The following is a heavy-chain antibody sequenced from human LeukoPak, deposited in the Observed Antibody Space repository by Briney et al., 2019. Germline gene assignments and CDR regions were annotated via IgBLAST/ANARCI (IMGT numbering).Heavy chain of an antibody. Sequence: GGSLRLSCATSGFTFNIYAMNWVRQAPGKGLEWVSIISGNGINTYYADSVKGRFTISRDDSKNTLYLQMNSLSVDETARYFCSRGVSDWGQGTLVTVAS. J-gene: IGHJ4*02. CDR1: GFTFNIYA. V-gene: IGHV3-23*01. CDR2: ISGNGINT. CDR3: SRGVSD. D-gene: IGHD3-16*01.